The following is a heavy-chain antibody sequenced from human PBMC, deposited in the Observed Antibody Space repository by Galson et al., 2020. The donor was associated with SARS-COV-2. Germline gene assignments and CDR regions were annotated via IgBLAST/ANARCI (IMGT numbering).Heavy chain of an antibody. CDR3: ATALVLDNTSSGKYPPYYYYYYGMDV. J-gene: IGHJ6*02. CDR1: GYTLTELS. CDR2: FDPEDGET. Sequence: ASVKVSCKVSGYTLTELSMHWVRQAPGKGLEWMGGFDPEDGETNYAQKFQGRVTMTEDTSTDTAYMELSSLRSEDTAVYYCATALVLDNTSSGKYPPYYYYYYGMDVWGQGTTVTVSS. V-gene: IGHV1-24*01. D-gene: IGHD6-19*01.